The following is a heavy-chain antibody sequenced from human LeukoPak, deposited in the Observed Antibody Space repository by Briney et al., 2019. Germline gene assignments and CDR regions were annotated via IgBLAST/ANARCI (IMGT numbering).Heavy chain of an antibody. D-gene: IGHD1-26*01. CDR2: IYYSGST. Sequence: PSQTLSLTCTVSGGSISSGVYYWSWIRQHPGKGLEWIGYIYYSGSTYYNPSLKGRVTISVDTSKNQFSLKLSSVTAADTAVYYCARDQGQWELGMDIWGQGTMVTVSS. CDR1: GGSISSGVYY. J-gene: IGHJ3*02. CDR3: ARDQGQWELGMDI. V-gene: IGHV4-31*03.